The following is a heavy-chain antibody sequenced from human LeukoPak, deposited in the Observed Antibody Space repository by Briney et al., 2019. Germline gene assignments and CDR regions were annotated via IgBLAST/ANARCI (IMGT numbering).Heavy chain of an antibody. D-gene: IGHD3-10*01. CDR2: IYPGDSNT. J-gene: IGHJ6*02. CDR1: GYSFAISW. V-gene: IGHV5-51*06. CDR3: ARYPSGYYGMDV. Sequence: GESLKISCKGSGYSFAISWIGWVRQMPGKGLEWMGIIYPGDSNTRYGPSFQGQVSISADKSINTAYLQWSSPKASDTAMYYCARYPSGYYGMDVWGQGTTVTVSS.